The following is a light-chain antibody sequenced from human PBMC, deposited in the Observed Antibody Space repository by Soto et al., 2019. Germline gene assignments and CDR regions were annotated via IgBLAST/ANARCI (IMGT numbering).Light chain of an antibody. Sequence: DIQMTQSTSSVSASVGDRVTITCRASQDISDWLAWHQQKPGKAPKLLIYAATTLHSGVPSRFSGSGSGTDFTLTISSLQPEDFATYYCQQGHTFPLTFGGGTKVEIK. J-gene: IGKJ4*01. CDR3: QQGHTFPLT. V-gene: IGKV1-12*01. CDR2: AAT. CDR1: QDISDW.